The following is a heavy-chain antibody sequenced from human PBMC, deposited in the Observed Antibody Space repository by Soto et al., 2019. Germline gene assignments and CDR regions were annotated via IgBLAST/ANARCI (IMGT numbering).Heavy chain of an antibody. CDR1: RFCFSTHA. CDR2: ITNTGITT. Sequence: GGSLRLSCAASRFCFSTHALSWVRHAPGKGLEWLSSITNTGITTHYADSVKGRFTISRENSRNTLHLQKNNLRFDDTALYYCAKGFDYGDTKRIDHWGQGTLVTVSS. CDR3: AKGFDYGDTKRIDH. J-gene: IGHJ4*02. D-gene: IGHD4-17*01. V-gene: IGHV3-23*01.